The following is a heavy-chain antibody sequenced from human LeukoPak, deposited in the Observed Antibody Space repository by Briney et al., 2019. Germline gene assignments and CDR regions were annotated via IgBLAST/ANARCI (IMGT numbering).Heavy chain of an antibody. J-gene: IGHJ5*02. D-gene: IGHD2-2*01. CDR1: GYTFTGYY. CDR3: AREEGYCSSTSCYQDWFDP. Sequence: ASVKVSCKASGYTFTGYYMHWVRQAPGQGLEWMGWINPNSGGTNYAQKFQGRVTMTRDTSISTAYMELSRLRSEDTAVYYCAREEGYCSSTSCYQDWFDPWGQGTLVTVSS. CDR2: INPNSGGT. V-gene: IGHV1-2*02.